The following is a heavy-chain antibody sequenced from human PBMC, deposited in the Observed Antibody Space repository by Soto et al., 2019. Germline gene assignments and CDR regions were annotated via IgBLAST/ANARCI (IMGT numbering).Heavy chain of an antibody. D-gene: IGHD2-21*02. J-gene: IGHJ6*02. CDR2: ISAYNGNT. V-gene: IGHV1-18*04. Sequence: QVQLVQSGAEVKKPGASVKVTCKASGYTFISYGFSWVRQAPGQGLEWMGWISAYNGNTNYAQKFQGRVTMTTDTSTRTAHMELRSLRSDDTAVYYCARDIVVVTATYGMDVWGQGTTVTVSS. CDR3: ARDIVVVTATYGMDV. CDR1: GYTFISYG.